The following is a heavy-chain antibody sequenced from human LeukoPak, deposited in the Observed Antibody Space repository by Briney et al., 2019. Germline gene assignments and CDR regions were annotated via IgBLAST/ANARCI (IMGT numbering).Heavy chain of an antibody. CDR3: AKAREAVRYFDWLENYYYGMDV. D-gene: IGHD3-9*01. CDR2: ISGSGGST. V-gene: IGHV3-23*01. J-gene: IGHJ6*02. CDR1: GFTFSSYA. Sequence: GGSLRLSCAASGFTFSSYAMSWVRQAPGKGLEWVSAISGSGGSTYYADSVKGRFTISRDNSKNTLYLQTNSLRAEDTAVYYCAKAREAVRYFDWLENYYYGMDVWGQGTTVTVSS.